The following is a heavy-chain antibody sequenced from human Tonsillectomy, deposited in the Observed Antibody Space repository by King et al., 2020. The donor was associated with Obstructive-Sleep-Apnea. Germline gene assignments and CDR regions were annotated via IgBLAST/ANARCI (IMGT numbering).Heavy chain of an antibody. D-gene: IGHD6-13*01. CDR3: AKVGRYSSSWPHFDY. CDR1: GFTFSSYA. Sequence: VQLVESGGGLVQPGGSLRLSRGASGFTFSSYAMNWVRQAPGKGLEWVSAMSGSGGNTFYADSVKGRFTISRDNSKNTVLLQMNSLRAEDTAIYYCAKVGRYSSSWPHFDYWGQGTLVTVSS. J-gene: IGHJ4*02. CDR2: MSGSGGNT. V-gene: IGHV3-23*04.